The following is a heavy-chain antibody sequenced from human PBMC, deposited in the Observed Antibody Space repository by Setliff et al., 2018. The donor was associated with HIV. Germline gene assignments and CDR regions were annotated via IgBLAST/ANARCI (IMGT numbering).Heavy chain of an antibody. CDR3: ARDQPYFDYLLSSASKAYYYYYMDV. CDR2: IYGGGAT. J-gene: IGHJ6*03. CDR1: GFSVTNNY. Sequence: GGSLRLSCVASGFSVTNNYINWVRQAPGKGLEWVSVIYGGGATSYADSVKGRFNISRDSSNNAVYLQLNSLRTEDTAMYFCARDQPYFDYLLSSASKAYYYYYMDVWGRGTTVTVSS. D-gene: IGHD3-9*01. V-gene: IGHV3-66*02.